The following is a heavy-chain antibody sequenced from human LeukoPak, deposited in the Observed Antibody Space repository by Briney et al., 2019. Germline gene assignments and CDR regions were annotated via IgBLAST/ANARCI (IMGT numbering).Heavy chain of an antibody. CDR3: ANINHDYGDYFFDY. J-gene: IGHJ4*02. CDR1: GGSISSYY. D-gene: IGHD4-17*01. Sequence: PSETLSLTCTVSGGSISSYYWSWIRQPPGKGLEWIGYIYYSGSTNYNPSLKSRVTISVDTSKNQFSLKLSSVTAADTAVYYCANINHDYGDYFFDYWGQGTLVTVSS. CDR2: IYYSGST. V-gene: IGHV4-59*01.